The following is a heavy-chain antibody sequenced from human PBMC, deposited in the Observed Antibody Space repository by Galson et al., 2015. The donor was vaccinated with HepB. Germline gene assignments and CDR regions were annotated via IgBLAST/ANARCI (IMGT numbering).Heavy chain of an antibody. CDR3: ARVRTRRPPHYYYGLDV. CDR1: GDSVSSNTAA. Sequence: CATSGDSVSSNTAAWNWIRQSPSRGLEWLGRTYYRAKWYQDYAVSVKSRMTINSDTSKNQFSLHLNSVTPEDTAVYYCARVRTRRPPHYYYGLDVWGQGTTVTVSS. J-gene: IGHJ6*02. V-gene: IGHV6-1*01. CDR2: TYYRAKWYQ.